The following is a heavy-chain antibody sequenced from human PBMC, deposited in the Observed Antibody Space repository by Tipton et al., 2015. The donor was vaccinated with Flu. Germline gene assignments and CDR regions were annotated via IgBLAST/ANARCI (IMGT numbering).Heavy chain of an antibody. V-gene: IGHV3-66*02. Sequence: SLRLSCAASGFTVSDSYMSWVRQAPGKGLEWVSVIYSGGNTHYADSVKGRFIISRDNSKNILSLQMNNLRPEETAVYYCAKGGGGNCSGGRCSNYYYYGMDVWGQGTTVTVSS. D-gene: IGHD2-15*01. J-gene: IGHJ6*02. CDR1: GFTVSDSY. CDR3: AKGGGGNCSGGRCSNYYYYGMDV. CDR2: IYSGGNT.